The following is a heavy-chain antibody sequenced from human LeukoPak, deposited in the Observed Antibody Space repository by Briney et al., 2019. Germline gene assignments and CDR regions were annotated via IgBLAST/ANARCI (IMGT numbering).Heavy chain of an antibody. J-gene: IGHJ4*02. CDR1: GFTFSSYA. Sequence: PGGSLRLSCAASGFTFSSYAMSWVRQAPGKGLEWVSAISGSGGSTYYADSVKGRFTISRDNSKNTLYLQMNSLRAEDTAVYYCAKDLAPRIVVVPAAIYYWGQGTLVTVSS. D-gene: IGHD2-2*02. CDR2: ISGSGGST. CDR3: AKDLAPRIVVVPAAIYY. V-gene: IGHV3-23*01.